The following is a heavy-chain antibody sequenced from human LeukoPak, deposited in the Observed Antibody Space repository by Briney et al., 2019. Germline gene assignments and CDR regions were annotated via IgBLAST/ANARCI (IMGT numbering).Heavy chain of an antibody. V-gene: IGHV3-21*01. CDR1: GFTFSSYS. Sequence: GGSLRLSCAASGFTFSSYSMNWVRQAPGKGLEWVSSISSSSSYIYYADSVKGRFTISRDNAKNSLYLQVNSLRAEDTAVYYCARDRYYDILTGYSHELDYWGQGTLVTVSS. D-gene: IGHD3-9*01. J-gene: IGHJ4*02. CDR3: ARDRYYDILTGYSHELDY. CDR2: ISSSSSYI.